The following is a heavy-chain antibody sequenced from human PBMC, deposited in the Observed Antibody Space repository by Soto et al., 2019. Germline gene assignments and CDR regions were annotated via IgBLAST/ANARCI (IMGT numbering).Heavy chain of an antibody. Sequence: QVQLVESGGGVAQPGRSLSLSCAVSGFTFSDYVMHWVRQAPGKGLEWVAVVLNDGSYKYDADSVKGRFTVARDLSGNTPFLQMKSLRLEDTAVDFCAKVMDTRTVLDIRSPWVVDLGPGLLVAFPS. J-gene: IGHJ4*02. CDR2: VLNDGSYK. CDR1: GFTFSDYV. D-gene: IGHD4-17*01. V-gene: IGHV3-30*18. CDR3: AKVMDTRTVLDIRSPWVVD.